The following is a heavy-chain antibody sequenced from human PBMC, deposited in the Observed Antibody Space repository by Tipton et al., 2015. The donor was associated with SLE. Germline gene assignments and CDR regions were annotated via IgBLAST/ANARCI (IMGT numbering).Heavy chain of an antibody. Sequence: SLRLSCAASGFNSDDYAMHWVRQVPGKGLEWVSGISWNSVGIGHVDSVKGRFTTSRDNAKKSLYLQMNSLRPEDTALYYCARDFWSGPSIEYFQHWGQGTLVIVSS. CDR2: ISWNSVGI. CDR3: ARDFWSGPSIEYFQH. V-gene: IGHV3-9*02. J-gene: IGHJ1*01. D-gene: IGHD3-3*01. CDR1: GFNSDDYA.